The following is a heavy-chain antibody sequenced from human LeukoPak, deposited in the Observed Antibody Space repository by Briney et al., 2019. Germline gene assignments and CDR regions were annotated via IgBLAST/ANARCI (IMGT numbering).Heavy chain of an antibody. Sequence: PGGPLRLSCTASGFTVSNNYMNWVRQPPGKGLEWVSVIYSGGSTYYADSVKGRFTIFRDNSKNTLYLQMNSLRAEDTAVYYCARGLAPGWGQGTLVTVSS. CDR1: GFTVSNNY. CDR3: ARGLAPG. V-gene: IGHV3-66*02. D-gene: IGHD3/OR15-3a*01. J-gene: IGHJ4*02. CDR2: IYSGGST.